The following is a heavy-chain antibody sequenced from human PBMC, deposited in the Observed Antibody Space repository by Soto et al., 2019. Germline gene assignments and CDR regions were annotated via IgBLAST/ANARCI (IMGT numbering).Heavy chain of an antibody. CDR3: AKTLPGVKVPGYFDS. V-gene: IGHV3-23*01. D-gene: IGHD2-8*01. CDR2: ISVSGGGT. CDR1: GFTFNTYA. Sequence: GGSLRLSCIASGFTFNTYAMTWVRQAPGKGLEWVSSISVSGGGTYYTDSVKGRFTISRDNSKNTVYLQLNSLRPEDTAMYYCAKTLPGVKVPGYFDSWGQGTLVTVSS. J-gene: IGHJ4*02.